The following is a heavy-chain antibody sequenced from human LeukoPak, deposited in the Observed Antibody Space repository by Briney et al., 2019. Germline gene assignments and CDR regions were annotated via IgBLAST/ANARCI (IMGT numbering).Heavy chain of an antibody. CDR2: IWYDGNNK. D-gene: IGHD1-1*01. V-gene: IGHV3-33*08. CDR3: AREDTGTTGITGVFAI. CDR1: GFTFSSFD. J-gene: IGHJ3*02. Sequence: PGGSLTLSCAASGFTFSSFDMHWVRQTPGKGLEWVADIWYDGNNKYYPDSVEGRFTVSRDNTRSTLYLQMNSLRAEHTAVYYCAREDTGTTGITGVFAICGQASIVTVYS.